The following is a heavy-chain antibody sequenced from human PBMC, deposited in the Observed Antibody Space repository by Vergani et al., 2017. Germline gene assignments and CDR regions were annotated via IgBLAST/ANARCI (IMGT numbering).Heavy chain of an antibody. V-gene: IGHV4-34*01. CDR3: ARGYYYDSSGYYYLDS. CDR2: INHNGST. J-gene: IGHJ4*02. D-gene: IGHD3-22*01. Sequence: QVQLQQWGAGLLKPSETLSPTCAVYGGSFRGYYWSWIRQPPGKGLEWIGEINHNGSTNYNPSLKSRVTISVETSKNQFSLKLGSVTAADTAVYYCARGYYYDSSGYYYLDSWGQGTLVTVSS. CDR1: GGSFRGYY.